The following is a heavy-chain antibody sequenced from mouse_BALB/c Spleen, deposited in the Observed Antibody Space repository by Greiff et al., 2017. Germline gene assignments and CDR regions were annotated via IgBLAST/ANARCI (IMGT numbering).Heavy chain of an antibody. J-gene: IGHJ4*01. CDR3: ARPHYYGSSYGAMDY. V-gene: IGHV1S81*02. Sequence: QVQLQQSGAELVKPGASVKLSCKASGYTFTSYWMHWVKQRPGQGLEWIGEINPSNGRTNYNEKFKSKATLTVDKSSSTAYMQLSSLTSEDSAVYYCARPHYYGSSYGAMDYWGQGTSVTVSS. CDR1: GYTFTSYW. D-gene: IGHD1-1*01. CDR2: INPSNGRT.